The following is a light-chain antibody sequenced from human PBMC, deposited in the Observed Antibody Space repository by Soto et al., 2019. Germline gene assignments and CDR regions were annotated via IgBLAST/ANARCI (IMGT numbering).Light chain of an antibody. CDR2: EVS. J-gene: IGLJ2*01. Sequence: QSALTQPPSASGSPGQSVTISCTGTSSDVGGYNDVSWYQQHPGKAPKLMIYEVSKRPSGVPDRFSGSKSGNTASLTVSGLQAEDEDDYYCSSYAGSNNFGVFGGGTKLTVL. V-gene: IGLV2-8*01. CDR3: SSYAGSNNFGV. CDR1: SSDVGGYND.